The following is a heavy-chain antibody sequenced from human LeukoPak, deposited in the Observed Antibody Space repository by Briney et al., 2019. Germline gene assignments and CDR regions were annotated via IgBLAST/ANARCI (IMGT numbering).Heavy chain of an antibody. CDR3: AKVSSVGMDV. J-gene: IGHJ6*04. CDR1: GFTFYDYA. CDR2: ISWNSGSI. V-gene: IGHV3-9*01. D-gene: IGHD6-19*01. Sequence: PGRYLRLSCAASGFTFYDYAMHWVRQAPGKGLEWVSGISWNSGSIGYADSVKGRFTISRDNAKNSLYLQMNSLRAEDTALYYCAKVSSVGMDVWGKGTTVTVSS.